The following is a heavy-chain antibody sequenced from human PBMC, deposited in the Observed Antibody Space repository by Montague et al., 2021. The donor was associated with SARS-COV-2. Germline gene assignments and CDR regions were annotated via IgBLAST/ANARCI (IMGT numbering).Heavy chain of an antibody. CDR3: ARTEYNWNDWFDP. CDR1: GASISSYY. CDR2: IFHSGIT. Sequence: SETLSLTCSVSGASISSYYRSWIRQSPGKGLEWIGYIFHSGITNYNPSXKSRVTISVDMSKNQFSLQLNSVTAADSAVYYCARTEYNWNDWFDPWGQGTLVTVSS. J-gene: IGHJ5*02. V-gene: IGHV4-59*13. D-gene: IGHD1-20*01.